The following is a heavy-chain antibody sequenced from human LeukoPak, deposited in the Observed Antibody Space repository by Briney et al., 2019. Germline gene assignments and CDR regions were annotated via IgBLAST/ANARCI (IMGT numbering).Heavy chain of an antibody. V-gene: IGHV4-61*02. CDR2: IYTSGST. CDR3: ARGGVGGKDY. D-gene: IGHD4-23*01. CDR1: GGSISSGSYY. Sequence: SETLSLTCTVSGGSISSGSYYWSWIRQPAGKGLEWIGRIYTSGSTNYNPSLKSRVTISVDTSKNQFSLKLSSVTAADTAVYYCARGGVGGKDYWGQGTLVTVSS. J-gene: IGHJ4*02.